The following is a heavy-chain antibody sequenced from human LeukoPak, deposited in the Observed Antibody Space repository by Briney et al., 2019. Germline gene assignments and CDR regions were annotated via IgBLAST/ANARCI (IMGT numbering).Heavy chain of an antibody. D-gene: IGHD2-2*01. CDR1: GFTFSSYE. J-gene: IGHJ5*02. CDR2: ISSSGSTI. Sequence: GGSLRLSCAASGFTFSSYEMNWVRQAPGKGLEWVSYISSSGSTIYYADSVKGRFTISRDNAKNSLYLQMNSLRAEDTAVYYCAKDRHAPGRYCSSTICFPFDPWGQGTLVTVSS. V-gene: IGHV3-48*03. CDR3: AKDRHAPGRYCSSTICFPFDP.